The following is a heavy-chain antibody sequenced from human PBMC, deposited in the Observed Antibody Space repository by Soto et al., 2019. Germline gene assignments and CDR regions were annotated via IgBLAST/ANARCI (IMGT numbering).Heavy chain of an antibody. CDR1: GYTFTSYG. J-gene: IGHJ6*02. Sequence: ASVKVSCKASGYTFTSYGISWVRQAPGQGLEWMGWISAYNGNTNYAQKLQGRVTMTTDTSTSTAYMELRSLRSDDTAVYYCARDQSIAAAGHYGMDVWGQGTTVTVSS. CDR3: ARDQSIAAAGHYGMDV. CDR2: ISAYNGNT. V-gene: IGHV1-18*01. D-gene: IGHD6-13*01.